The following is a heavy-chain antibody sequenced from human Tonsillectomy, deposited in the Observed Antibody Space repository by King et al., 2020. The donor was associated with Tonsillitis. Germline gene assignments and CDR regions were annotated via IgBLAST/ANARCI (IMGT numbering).Heavy chain of an antibody. Sequence: QLVQSGAEVRKPGASVKVSCKASEYTFTGYYMHWVRQAPGQGLEWMGWINPNSGGSNFAQKFQGRVTMTRDTSISTTYMQLSRLRSDDTAVYFCARGGEEFLWFGEPPMGDWCDPWGQGTLVTVSS. D-gene: IGHD3-10*01. J-gene: IGHJ5*02. CDR3: ARGGEEFLWFGEPPMGDWCDP. V-gene: IGHV1-2*02. CDR2: INPNSGGS. CDR1: EYTFTGYY.